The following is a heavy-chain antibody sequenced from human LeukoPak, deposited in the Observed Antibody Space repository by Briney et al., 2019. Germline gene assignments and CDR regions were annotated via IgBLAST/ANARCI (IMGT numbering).Heavy chain of an antibody. CDR1: EYTFTGYY. D-gene: IGHD2-2*02. CDR2: INPNSGGT. J-gene: IGHJ6*02. CDR3: AREGCSSTSCYRSQPRYGMDV. Sequence: ASVKVSCKASEYTFTGYYMHWVRQAPGQGLEWMGWINPNSGGTIYAQKFQGRVTMTRDTSISTAYMELSGLRSDDTAVYYCAREGCSSTSCYRSQPRYGMDVWGQGTTVTVSS. V-gene: IGHV1-2*02.